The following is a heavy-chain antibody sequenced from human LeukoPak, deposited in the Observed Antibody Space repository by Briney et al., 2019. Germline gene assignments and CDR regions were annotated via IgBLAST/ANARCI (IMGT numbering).Heavy chain of an antibody. CDR3: ARGDYDFWSGYYIGDY. D-gene: IGHD3-3*01. J-gene: IGHJ4*02. CDR2: MNPNSGNT. V-gene: IGHV1-8*02. CDR1: GYTFTSYY. Sequence: ASVKVSCKASGYTFTSYYMRWVRQATGQGLEWMGWMNPNSGNTGYAQKFQGRVTMTRNTSISTAYMELSSLRSEDTAVYYCARGDYDFWSGYYIGDYWGQGTLVTVSS.